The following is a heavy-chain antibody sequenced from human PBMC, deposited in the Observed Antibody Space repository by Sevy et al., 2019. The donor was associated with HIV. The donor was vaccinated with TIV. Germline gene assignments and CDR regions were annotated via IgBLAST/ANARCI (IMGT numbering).Heavy chain of an antibody. CDR1: GFIFDDFG. J-gene: IGHJ4*02. CDR2: IDWNGGST. CDR3: AREKSCGGAWYHFDN. D-gene: IGHD2-21*02. V-gene: IGHV3-20*04. Sequence: GGSLRLSCAASGFIFDDFGMSWVRQVPGKGLEWVSSIDWNGGSTTYADSVKGRFTISRDNAKNSLDLQMNSLRAEDTALYYCAREKSCGGAWYHFDNWGRGTLVTVSS.